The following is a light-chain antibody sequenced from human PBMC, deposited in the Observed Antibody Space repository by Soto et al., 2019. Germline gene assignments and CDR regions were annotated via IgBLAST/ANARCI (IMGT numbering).Light chain of an antibody. CDR3: AAWDDSLNGLV. CDR2: DNN. J-gene: IGLJ1*01. V-gene: IGLV1-44*01. CDR1: SSNIGINA. Sequence: QSVLTQPPSASGTPGQRVTISCSGSSSNIGINAVNWYQQLPGTAPKLVIYDNNQRPSGVPDRFSGSKSGISASLAISGLHSEDEADYSCAAWDDSLNGLVFGTGPKVTVL.